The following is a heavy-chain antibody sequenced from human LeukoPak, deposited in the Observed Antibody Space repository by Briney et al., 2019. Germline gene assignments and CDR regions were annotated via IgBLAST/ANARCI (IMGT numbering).Heavy chain of an antibody. CDR3: ARYYSGWYYFDY. CDR1: GGTFSSYA. V-gene: IGHV1-69*13. Sequence: SVKVSCKASGGTFSSYAISWVRQASGQGLEWMGGIIPIFGTSNYAQKFQGRVTITADESTSTAYMELSSLRSEDTAVYYCARYYSGWYYFDYWGQGTLVTVSS. J-gene: IGHJ4*02. D-gene: IGHD6-19*01. CDR2: IIPIFGTS.